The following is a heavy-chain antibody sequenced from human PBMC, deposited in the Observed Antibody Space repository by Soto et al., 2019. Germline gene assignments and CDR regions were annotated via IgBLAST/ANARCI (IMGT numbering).Heavy chain of an antibody. CDR2: IYHSGST. J-gene: IGHJ4*02. CDR1: GGSISSSNW. CDR3: AVYLAGIGGDGD. D-gene: IGHD3-10*01. Sequence: SETLSLTCAVSGGSISSSNWWSWVRQPPGKGLEWIGEIYHSGSTNYNPSLKSRVTISVDKSKNQFSLKLSSVTAADTAMYYCAVYLAGIGGDGDWGQGILVTVSS. V-gene: IGHV4-4*02.